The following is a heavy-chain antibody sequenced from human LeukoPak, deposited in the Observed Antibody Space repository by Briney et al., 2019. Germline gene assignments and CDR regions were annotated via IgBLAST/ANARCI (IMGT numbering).Heavy chain of an antibody. CDR3: ARDLLSSSSWSDWFDP. CDR2: INPSGGST. CDR1: GYTFTSYY. V-gene: IGHV1-46*01. Sequence: ASVKVSCKASGYTFTSYYMHWVRQAPGQGLEWMGIINPSGGSTSYAQKFQGRVTMTRDTSTSKVYMELSSLRSEDTAVYYCARDLLSSSSWSDWFDPWGQGTLVTVSS. J-gene: IGHJ5*02. D-gene: IGHD6-13*01.